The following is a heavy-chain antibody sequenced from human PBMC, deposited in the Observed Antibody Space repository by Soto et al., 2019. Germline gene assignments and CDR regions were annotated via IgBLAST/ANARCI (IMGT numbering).Heavy chain of an antibody. J-gene: IGHJ4*02. CDR3: ARHTSDRYGPEY. Sequence: PGASLKISCQGSGYSFTSYWIGWVRQMPGKGLELMGIIYAGDSESRYNPSFQGQVTISVDKSISTAYLQWSSLKASDTTMYYCARHTSDRYGPEYWGQGTLVTVSS. D-gene: IGHD5-18*01. CDR2: IYAGDSES. CDR1: GYSFTSYW. V-gene: IGHV5-51*01.